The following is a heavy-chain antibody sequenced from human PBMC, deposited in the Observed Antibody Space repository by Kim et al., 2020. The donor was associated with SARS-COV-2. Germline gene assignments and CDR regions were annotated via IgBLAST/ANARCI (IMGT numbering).Heavy chain of an antibody. J-gene: IGHJ4*02. V-gene: IGHV3-48*02. CDR1: GFTFSSYS. D-gene: IGHD4-17*01. CDR2: ISSSSSTI. CDR3: ARCPLRWGKKVGQSGYYFDY. Sequence: GGSLRLSCAASGFTFSSYSMNWVRQAPGKGLEWVSYISSSSSTIYYADSVKGRFTISRDNAKNSLYLQMNSLRDEDTAVYYCARCPLRWGKKVGQSGYYFDYWGQGTLVTVSS.